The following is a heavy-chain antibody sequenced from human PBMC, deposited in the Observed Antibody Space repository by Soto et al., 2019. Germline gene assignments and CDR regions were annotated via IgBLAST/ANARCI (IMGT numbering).Heavy chain of an antibody. Sequence: LRLSCAASGFTFSNAWMNWVRQAPGKGLEWVGRIKSKTDGGTADYAAPVKGRFTISRDDSKNTLHLQMNSLKTEDTAVYYCTTGTYSSSSDPFDIWGQGTMVTV. J-gene: IGHJ3*02. D-gene: IGHD6-6*01. V-gene: IGHV3-15*07. CDR2: IKSKTDGGTA. CDR3: TTGTYSSSSDPFDI. CDR1: GFTFSNAW.